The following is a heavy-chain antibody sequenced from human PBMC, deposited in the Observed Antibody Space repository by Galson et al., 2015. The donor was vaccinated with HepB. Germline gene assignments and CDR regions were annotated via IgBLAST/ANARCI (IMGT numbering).Heavy chain of an antibody. J-gene: IGHJ4*02. D-gene: IGHD1-14*01. CDR3: ARGTRASGNGDY. V-gene: IGHV1-69*13. CDR2: VIPIFGTA. CDR1: GGTFSSYA. Sequence: SVKVSCKASGGTFSSYAISWVRQAPGQGLEWMGGVIPIFGTANYAQKFQGRVTITADESTSTAYMELSSLRSEDTAVYYCARGTRASGNGDYWGQGTLVTVSS.